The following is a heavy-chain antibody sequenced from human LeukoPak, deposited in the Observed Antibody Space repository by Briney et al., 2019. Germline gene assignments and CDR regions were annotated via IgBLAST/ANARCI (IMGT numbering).Heavy chain of an antibody. CDR2: IYPGDSDT. J-gene: IGHJ3*02. CDR1: GYSSTSYW. Sequence: GESLKVSCKGSGYSSTSYWIGWVRQMPGKGLEWMGIIYPGDSDTRYSPSFQGQVTISADKSISTAYLQWSSLKASDTAMYYCASRVANYYYDSSRAGAFDIWGQGTMVTVFS. CDR3: ASRVANYYYDSSRAGAFDI. D-gene: IGHD3-22*01. V-gene: IGHV5-51*01.